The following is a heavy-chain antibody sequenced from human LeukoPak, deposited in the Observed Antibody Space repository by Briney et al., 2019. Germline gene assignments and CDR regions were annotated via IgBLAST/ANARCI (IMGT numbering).Heavy chain of an antibody. CDR1: GYTFTGYY. Sequence: ASVEVSCKASGYTFTGYYMHWVRQAPGQGLEWMGWINPNSGGTNYAQKFQGRVTMTRDTSISTAYMELSRLRSDDTAVYYCARSPPYSSSWYNWFDPWGQGTLVTVSS. V-gene: IGHV1-2*02. J-gene: IGHJ5*02. D-gene: IGHD6-13*01. CDR3: ARSPPYSSSWYNWFDP. CDR2: INPNSGGT.